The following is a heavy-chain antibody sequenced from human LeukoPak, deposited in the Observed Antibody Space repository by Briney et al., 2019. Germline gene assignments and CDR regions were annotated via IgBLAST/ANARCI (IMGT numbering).Heavy chain of an antibody. Sequence: PGGSLRLSCAASGFTFSDYYMSWIRQAPGKGLEWVSYISSSGSTIYYADSVKGRFTISRDNAKNSLYLQMNSLRAEDTAVYYCARDVAGAYYYYYGMDVWGQGTTVTVSS. D-gene: IGHD6-19*01. J-gene: IGHJ6*02. CDR3: ARDVAGAYYYYYGMDV. CDR2: ISSSGSTI. CDR1: GFTFSDYY. V-gene: IGHV3-11*01.